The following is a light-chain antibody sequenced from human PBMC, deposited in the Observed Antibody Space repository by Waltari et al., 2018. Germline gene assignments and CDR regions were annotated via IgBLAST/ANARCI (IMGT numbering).Light chain of an antibody. CDR2: VNSDGSH. J-gene: IGLJ3*02. CDR1: SGHSSNI. CDR3: ETGGHGTWV. Sequence: QLVLTQSPSASASLGASVKLTCTLDSGHSSNIVAWLQQHPAKGPRYLMKVNSDGSHSKGDEIPDRVSGSSSGAERYLTISSVQSEDEADYYCETGGHGTWVFGGGTKLTVL. V-gene: IGLV4-69*02.